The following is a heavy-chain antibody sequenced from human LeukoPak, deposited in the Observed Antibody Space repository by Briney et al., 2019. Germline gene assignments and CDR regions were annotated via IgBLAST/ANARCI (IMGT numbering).Heavy chain of an antibody. Sequence: ASVKVSCKASGYTFTGYYMHWVRQAPGQWLEWMGWINPNSGGTNYAQKFQGRVTMTRDTSISTAYMELSRLRSDDTAVYYCARGSSSWYWDPFDYWGQGTLVTVSS. CDR1: GYTFTGYY. V-gene: IGHV1-2*02. J-gene: IGHJ4*02. CDR3: ARGSSSWYWDPFDY. CDR2: INPNSGGT. D-gene: IGHD6-13*01.